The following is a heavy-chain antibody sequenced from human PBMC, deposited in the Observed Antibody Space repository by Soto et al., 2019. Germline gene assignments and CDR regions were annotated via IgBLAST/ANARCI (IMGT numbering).Heavy chain of an antibody. Sequence: QITLKESGPPLVKPTQTLTLTCTFSGFSLSTSGVGVGWIRQPPGKALEWLALIYWNDDKRYSPSLKSRLTITKDTSKNQVVLTMTNMDPVDTATYYCALHYDSSGYYKVDYWGQGTLVTVSS. J-gene: IGHJ4*02. CDR1: GFSLSTSGVG. V-gene: IGHV2-5*01. CDR2: IYWNDDK. CDR3: ALHYDSSGYYKVDY. D-gene: IGHD3-22*01.